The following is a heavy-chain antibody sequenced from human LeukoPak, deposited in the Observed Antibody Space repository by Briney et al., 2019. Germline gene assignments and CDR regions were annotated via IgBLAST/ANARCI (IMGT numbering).Heavy chain of an antibody. CDR3: ASRSGLDY. CDR2: ISRSSSTI. V-gene: IGHV3-48*01. J-gene: IGHJ4*02. CDR1: GFTFNSHS. D-gene: IGHD3-10*01. Sequence: GGSLRLSCAASGFTFNSHSMNWVRQAPGKGLEWVSYISRSSSTIYYADSVKGRFTISRDNAKNSLYLQMNSLRAEDTTVSYCASRSGLDYWGQGTLVTVSS.